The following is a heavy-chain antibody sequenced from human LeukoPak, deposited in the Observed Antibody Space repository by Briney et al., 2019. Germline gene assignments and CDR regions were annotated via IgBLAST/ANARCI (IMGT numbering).Heavy chain of an antibody. Sequence: PSEALSLTCTVSGGSISSYYWSWIRQPPGKGLEWIGYIYYSGSTNYNPSLKSRATISVDTSKNQFSLKLSSVTAADTAVYYCARTEFDAFDIWGQGTMVTVSS. CDR3: ARTEFDAFDI. V-gene: IGHV4-59*01. D-gene: IGHD3-10*01. CDR2: IYYSGST. CDR1: GGSISSYY. J-gene: IGHJ3*02.